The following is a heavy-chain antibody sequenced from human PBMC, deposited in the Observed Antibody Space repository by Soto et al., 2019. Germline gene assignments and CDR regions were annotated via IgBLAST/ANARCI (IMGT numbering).Heavy chain of an antibody. CDR3: AKDAYSSYFDY. J-gene: IGHJ4*02. CDR2: ISYDGSNK. D-gene: IGHD6-13*01. CDR1: GFTFSSYG. Sequence: GSLRLSCAASGFTFSSYGIHWVRQAPGKGLEWVAVISYDGSNKYYADSVKGRFTISRDNSKNTLYLQMNSLRAEDTAVYYCAKDAYSSYFDYWGQGTLVTVSS. V-gene: IGHV3-30*18.